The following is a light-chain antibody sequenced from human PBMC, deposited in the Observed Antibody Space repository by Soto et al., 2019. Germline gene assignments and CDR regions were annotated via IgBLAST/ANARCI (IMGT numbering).Light chain of an antibody. CDR1: QSITSN. CDR2: GAS. CDR3: QQYNIWPRT. V-gene: IGKV3-15*01. J-gene: IGKJ1*01. Sequence: IVMTQSPATLSVSPGERATLSCRASQSITSNLAWYQQKPGQAPRLLIYGASTRATGIPARFSGSGSGTEFTLTISSLQSEDFAVYYCQQYNIWPRTFGQGTKVDIK.